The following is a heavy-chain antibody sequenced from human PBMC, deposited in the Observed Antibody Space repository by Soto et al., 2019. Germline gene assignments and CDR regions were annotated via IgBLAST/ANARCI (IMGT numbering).Heavy chain of an antibody. J-gene: IGHJ5*02. Sequence: RASVKVSCKTSGYTFSNYGITWVLQAPGQPLEWLGWISLYSDGTNYAQKFQGRVPMTTDTSTTTAYMELRSLRSDDTAVYYCARVVPGAEAWFGPWGQGTLVTV. V-gene: IGHV1-18*01. D-gene: IGHD2-2*01. CDR1: GYTFSNYG. CDR2: ISLYSDGT. CDR3: ARVVPGAEAWFGP.